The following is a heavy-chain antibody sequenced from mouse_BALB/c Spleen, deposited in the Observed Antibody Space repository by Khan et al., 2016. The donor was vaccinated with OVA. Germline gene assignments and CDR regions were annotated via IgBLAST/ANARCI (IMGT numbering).Heavy chain of an antibody. J-gene: IGHJ3*01. D-gene: IGHD1-1*01. CDR1: GFTFSTYG. V-gene: IGHV5-6*01. Sequence: EVELVESGGDLVKPGGSLKLSCAASGFTFSTYGMSWVRQAPDKRPEWVATVSTGGSYTYYPDSVKGRFTISRDNAKNTLYLQMSGLRSDDTAMLYCTRLAYYYDSEGFAYWGQGTLVTVSA. CDR2: VSTGGSYT. CDR3: TRLAYYYDSEGFAY.